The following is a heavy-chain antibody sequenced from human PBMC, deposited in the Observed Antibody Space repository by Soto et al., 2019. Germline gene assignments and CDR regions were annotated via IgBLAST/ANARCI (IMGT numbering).Heavy chain of an antibody. CDR3: ARDFSDDYGDSYYYYGMDV. CDR2: ISSSSSYI. CDR1: GFTFSSYS. V-gene: IGHV3-21*01. D-gene: IGHD4-17*01. Sequence: GGSLRLSCAASGFTFSSYSMNWVRQAPGKGLEWVSSISSSSSYIYYADSVKGRFTISRDNAKNSLYLQMNSLRAEDTAVYYCARDFSDDYGDSYYYYGMDVWGQGTTVTVSS. J-gene: IGHJ6*02.